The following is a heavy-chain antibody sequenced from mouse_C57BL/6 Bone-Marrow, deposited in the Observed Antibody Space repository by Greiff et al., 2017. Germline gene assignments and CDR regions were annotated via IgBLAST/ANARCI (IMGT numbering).Heavy chain of an antibody. CDR2: IDPENGDT. V-gene: IGHV14-4*01. Sequence: EVQLQQSGAELVRPGASVKLSCTASGFNIKDDYMHWVKQRPEQGLEWIGWIDPENGDTEYGSKFQGKATITADTSSNTYYLQLSSLTSEDTAVYYCTVYLVAYWGQGTLVTVSA. D-gene: IGHD5-5*01. CDR3: TVYLVAY. J-gene: IGHJ3*01. CDR1: GFNIKDDY.